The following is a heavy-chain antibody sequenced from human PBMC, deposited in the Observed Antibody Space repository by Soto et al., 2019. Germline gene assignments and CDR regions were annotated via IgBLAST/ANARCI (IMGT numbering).Heavy chain of an antibody. CDR3: ASISSSSTYYYYGMDV. CDR2: IIPILGIA. V-gene: IGHV1-69*02. CDR1: GGTFSSYT. Sequence: QVQLVQSGAEVKKPGSSVKVSCKASGGTFSSYTISWVRQAPGQGLEWMGRIIPILGIANYAQKFQGRVTITADKSTSTAYMELSSLRSEDTAVYYCASISSSSTYYYYGMDVWGQGTTVTVSS. D-gene: IGHD6-13*01. J-gene: IGHJ6*02.